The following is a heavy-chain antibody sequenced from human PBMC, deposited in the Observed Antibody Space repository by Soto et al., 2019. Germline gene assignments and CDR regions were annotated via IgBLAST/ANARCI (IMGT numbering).Heavy chain of an antibody. D-gene: IGHD5-12*01. Sequence: PSETLSLTCPVSGGSISSYYWSWIRQPPGKGLEWIGYIYYSGSTNYNPSLKSRVTISVDTSKNQFSLKLSSVTAADTAVYYCASNSGYDRGWFDPWGQGTLVTVSS. J-gene: IGHJ5*02. CDR2: IYYSGST. CDR1: GGSISSYY. CDR3: ASNSGYDRGWFDP. V-gene: IGHV4-59*01.